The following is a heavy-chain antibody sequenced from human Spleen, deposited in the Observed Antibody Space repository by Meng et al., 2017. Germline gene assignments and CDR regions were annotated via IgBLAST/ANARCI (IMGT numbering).Heavy chain of an antibody. CDR1: GYSFTSYW. V-gene: IGHV5-51*01. CDR2: IYPGDSDT. J-gene: IGHJ4*02. Sequence: GESLKISCKGSGYSFTSYWIGWVRQMPGKGLEWMGIIYPGDSDTKYSPSFQGQVTISADKSITTAYLQWSSLKASDTAMYFCAVQFSSSMFNWNYASGPFGYWGQGTLVTVSS. CDR3: AVQFSSSMFNWNYASGPFGY. D-gene: IGHD1-7*01.